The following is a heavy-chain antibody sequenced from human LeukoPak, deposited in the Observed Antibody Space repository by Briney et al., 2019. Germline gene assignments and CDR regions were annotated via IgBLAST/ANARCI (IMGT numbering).Heavy chain of an antibody. J-gene: IGHJ5*02. CDR2: IYHSGST. CDR1: GGSFSGYY. V-gene: IGHV4-38-2*02. Sequence: SETLSLTCAVYGGSFSGYYWGWIRQPPEKGLEWIGSIYHSGSTYYNPSLKSRVTISVDTSKNQFSLKLSSVTAADTAVYYCARDRIAVSDPPNWFDPWGQGTLVTVSS. D-gene: IGHD6-19*01. CDR3: ARDRIAVSDPPNWFDP.